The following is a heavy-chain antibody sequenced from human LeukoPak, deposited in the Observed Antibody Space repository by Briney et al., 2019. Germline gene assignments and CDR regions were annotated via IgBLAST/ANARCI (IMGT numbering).Heavy chain of an antibody. CDR1: GFTFSRYW. CDR3: ARVGSAMVTGYFDY. D-gene: IGHD5-18*01. Sequence: GGSLRLSCAASGFTFSRYWMHWVRQAPGKGLVWVSRINSDGSYTSYADFVKGRFTISRDNAKNTVYLQMSSLRAEDTAVYYCARVGSAMVTGYFDYWGQGTLVTVSS. CDR2: INSDGSYT. V-gene: IGHV3-74*01. J-gene: IGHJ4*02.